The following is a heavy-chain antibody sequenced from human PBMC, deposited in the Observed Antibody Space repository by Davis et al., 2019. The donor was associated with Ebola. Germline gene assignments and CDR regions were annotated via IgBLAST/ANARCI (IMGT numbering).Heavy chain of an antibody. D-gene: IGHD3-10*01. J-gene: IGHJ4*02. V-gene: IGHV3-15*01. CDR3: TTSGRPVGD. CDR2: IKSKTDDGTT. CDR1: GFTFSNAW. Sequence: PGGSLRLSCAASGFTFSNAWMTWVRQAPGKGLEWVGRIKSKTDDGTTDYAAPVKGRFTISRDDSKNTLYLQMNSLKTEDTAVYYCTTSGRPVGDWGQGTLVTVSS.